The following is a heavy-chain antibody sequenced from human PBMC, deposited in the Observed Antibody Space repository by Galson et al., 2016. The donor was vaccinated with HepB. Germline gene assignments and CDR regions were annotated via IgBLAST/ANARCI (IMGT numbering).Heavy chain of an antibody. Sequence: SLRLSCAASGFTFFDYAMTWVRQAPGKGLEWVSSISGSGGSTFYADSVKGRFTISRDNSKNTVYLQMNSLRADDTAVYYCAKGSSLSAAVSIWFDPWGQGTLVIVSS. CDR1: GFTFFDYA. D-gene: IGHD6-13*01. CDR2: ISGSGGST. V-gene: IGHV3-23*01. CDR3: AKGSSLSAAVSIWFDP. J-gene: IGHJ5*02.